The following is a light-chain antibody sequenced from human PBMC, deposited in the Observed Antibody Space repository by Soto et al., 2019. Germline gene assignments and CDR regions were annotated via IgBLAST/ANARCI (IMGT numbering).Light chain of an antibody. Sequence: EIVLTQSPGTLSLSPGERATLSCRASQRVTSNYLAWYQQKPGQAPTFLIYDASSRATGIPDRFSASGSETDFTLTISRLEPEDFAVYYCHQYGRSPFTFGPGTKVDIK. CDR3: HQYGRSPFT. CDR1: QRVTSNY. V-gene: IGKV3-20*01. J-gene: IGKJ3*01. CDR2: DAS.